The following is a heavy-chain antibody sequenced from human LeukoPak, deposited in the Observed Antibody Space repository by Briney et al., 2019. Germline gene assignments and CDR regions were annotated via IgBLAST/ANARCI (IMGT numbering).Heavy chain of an antibody. J-gene: IGHJ6*03. V-gene: IGHV3-33*01. Sequence: PGRSLRLSCAASGFTVSSYAMHWVSQAPGKGLEWVAVIWYDGSNKYFADSVKGRFTISRDNSKNTMYLKMNSLRAEDTAVYFCARDAFYYDTSGYCRFYYYYMDVWGKGTTVTVSS. CDR1: GFTVSSYA. D-gene: IGHD3-22*01. CDR3: ARDAFYYDTSGYCRFYYYYMDV. CDR2: IWYDGSNK.